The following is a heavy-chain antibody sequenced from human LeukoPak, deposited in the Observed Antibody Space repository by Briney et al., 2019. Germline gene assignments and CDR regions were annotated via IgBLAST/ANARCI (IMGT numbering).Heavy chain of an antibody. CDR3: ARMRKLQWPQYFDL. Sequence: SETLSLTCIVSGGSISTSAYYWSWIRQPPGKGLEWIGEINHSGSTNYNPSLKSRVTISVDTSKNQFSLKLSSVTAADTAVYYCARMRKLQWPQYFDLWGRGTLVTVSS. CDR1: GGSISTSAYY. J-gene: IGHJ2*01. V-gene: IGHV4-34*01. CDR2: INHSGST. D-gene: IGHD4-11*01.